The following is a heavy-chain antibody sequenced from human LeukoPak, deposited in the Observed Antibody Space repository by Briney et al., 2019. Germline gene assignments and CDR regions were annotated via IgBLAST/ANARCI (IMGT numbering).Heavy chain of an antibody. CDR1: GFTFSRYC. D-gene: IGHD5-12*01. CDR3: ARILGLRIPSAFDS. Sequence: PGGSLRLSCAASGFTFSRYCMSCVPQAPGKGLEWVANIEEHGNQKYYVDSVRGRDTISRDNDQNSLSLQMDSLRAEDAAILLCARILGLRIPSAFDSWGQGTMVTVSS. V-gene: IGHV3-7*05. CDR2: IEEHGNQK. J-gene: IGHJ3*02.